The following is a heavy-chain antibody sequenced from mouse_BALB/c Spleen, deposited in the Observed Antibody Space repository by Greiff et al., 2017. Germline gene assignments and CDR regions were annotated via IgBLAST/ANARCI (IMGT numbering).Heavy chain of an antibody. CDR3: TTLITPFAY. CDR1: GYTFTDYE. D-gene: IGHD2-4*01. V-gene: IGHV1-15*01. CDR2: IDPETGGT. Sequence: LQESGAELVRPGASVTLSCKASGYTFTDYEMHWVKQTPVHGLEWIGAIDPETGGTAYNQKFKGKATLTADKSSSTAYMELRSLTSEDSAVYYCTTLITPFAYWGQGTLVTVSA. J-gene: IGHJ3*01.